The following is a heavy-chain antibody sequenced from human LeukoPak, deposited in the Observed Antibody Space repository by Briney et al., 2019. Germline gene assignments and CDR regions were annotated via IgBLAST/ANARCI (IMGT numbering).Heavy chain of an antibody. Sequence: PSETLSLTCTVSGDSISNYYWSWIRQPPGKGLEWIGYIYTSGSTSYNPSLKSRLTISVDTSKNQFSLKLSSVTAADTAVYYCAGTPYCSSDNCNRFYNGNDGFDIWGQGTKVTVSS. J-gene: IGHJ3*02. CDR2: IYTSGST. CDR3: AGTPYCSSDNCNRFYNGNDGFDI. CDR1: GDSISNYY. V-gene: IGHV4-4*09. D-gene: IGHD2-2*01.